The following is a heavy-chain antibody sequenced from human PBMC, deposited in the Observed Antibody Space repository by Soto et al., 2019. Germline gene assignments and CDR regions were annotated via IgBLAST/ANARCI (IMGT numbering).Heavy chain of an antibody. CDR3: TSGYGFSVRDGH. CDR2: IKSKTDGETT. Sequence: EVQLVESGGGLVKPGGCLRLSCAASGVTFTYAWMNWVRQAPGKGLEWVARIKSKTDGETTDYAAPVKGRFTISRDDSKTETTLYLQMSSLKADDTAVYYCTSGYGFSVRDGHWGQGTRVTVSA. J-gene: IGHJ4*02. CDR1: GVTFTYAW. V-gene: IGHV3-15*07. D-gene: IGHD3-10*01.